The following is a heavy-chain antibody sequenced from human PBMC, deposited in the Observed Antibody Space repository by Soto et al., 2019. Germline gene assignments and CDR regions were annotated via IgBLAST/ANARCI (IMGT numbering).Heavy chain of an antibody. Sequence: PSETLSLTCTVSGGSISSYYWSWIRQPPGKGLEWVAYIYYSGSTNYNPSLNYNPSPKSRVTISVDTSKNQFSLKLSSVTAADTAVYYCARHDGGNSDYWGQGTLVTVS. CDR1: GGSISSYY. CDR2: IYYSGST. CDR3: ARHDGGNSDY. J-gene: IGHJ4*02. V-gene: IGHV4-59*08. D-gene: IGHD1-26*01.